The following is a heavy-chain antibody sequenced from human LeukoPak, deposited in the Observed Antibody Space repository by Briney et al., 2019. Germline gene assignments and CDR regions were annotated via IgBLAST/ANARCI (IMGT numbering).Heavy chain of an antibody. J-gene: IGHJ4*02. CDR2: IKHSGST. CDR3: ARERDGYSLDY. Sequence: PSETLSLTCAVYGGSFSGYYWSWIRQPPGKGLEWIGEIKHSGSTNYNPSLKSRVTISVDTSKNQFSLKLSSVTAADTAVYYCARERDGYSLDYWGQGTLVTVSS. D-gene: IGHD5-24*01. CDR1: GGSFSGYY. V-gene: IGHV4-34*01.